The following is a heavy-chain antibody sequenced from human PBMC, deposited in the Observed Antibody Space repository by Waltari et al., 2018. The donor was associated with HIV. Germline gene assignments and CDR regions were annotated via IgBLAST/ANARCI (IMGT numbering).Heavy chain of an antibody. Sequence: EVQLVESGGGLVQPGRSLRLSCAASGFTFDDYAMHWVRQAPGKGLEWVSGISWNSGSIGYADSVKGRFTISRDNAKNSLYLQMNSLRAEDTALYYCAKNGDSSVPGAFDIWGQGTMVTVSS. CDR3: AKNGDSSVPGAFDI. J-gene: IGHJ3*02. CDR1: GFTFDDYA. V-gene: IGHV3-9*01. CDR2: ISWNSGSI. D-gene: IGHD6-19*01.